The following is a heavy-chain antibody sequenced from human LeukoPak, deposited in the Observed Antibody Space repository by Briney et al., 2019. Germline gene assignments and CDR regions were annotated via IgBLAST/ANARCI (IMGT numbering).Heavy chain of an antibody. J-gene: IGHJ4*02. D-gene: IGHD3-16*01. Sequence: PGGSLRLSCAASGFTFSSYSMNWVRQAPGKGLEWVSVIYSGGSTYYADSVKGRFTISRHNSKNTLYLQMNSLRAEDTAVYYCARDIGEAMSEYWGQGTLVTVSS. V-gene: IGHV3-53*04. CDR3: ARDIGEAMSEY. CDR1: GFTFSSYS. CDR2: IYSGGST.